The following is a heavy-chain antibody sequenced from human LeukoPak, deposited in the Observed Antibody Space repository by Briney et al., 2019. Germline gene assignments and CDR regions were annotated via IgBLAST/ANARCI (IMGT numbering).Heavy chain of an antibody. V-gene: IGHV3-15*01. J-gene: IGHJ4*02. CDR3: TTWYYYDSSGFDY. CDR2: IKSKTDGGTT. Sequence: PGGSLRLSCAASGFTFSNAWVSWVRQAPGKGLEWVGRIKSKTDGGTTDYAAPVKGRFTISRDDSKNTLYLQMNSLKTEDTAVYYCTTWYYYDSSGFDYWGQGTLVTVSS. CDR1: GFTFSNAW. D-gene: IGHD3-22*01.